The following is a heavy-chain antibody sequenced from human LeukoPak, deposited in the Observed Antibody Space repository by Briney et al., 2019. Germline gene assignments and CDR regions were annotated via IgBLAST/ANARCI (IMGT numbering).Heavy chain of an antibody. J-gene: IGHJ5*02. Sequence: GGSLRLSCAASGFTFSSYAMHWVRQAPGKGLEWGAVISYDGSNKYYADSVKGRFAISRDNSTNTLYLQMNSLRAEDTAVYCCARAAVDGRWTNWFDPWGQGTLVTVSS. CDR2: ISYDGSNK. D-gene: IGHD6-19*01. CDR3: ARAAVDGRWTNWFDP. CDR1: GFTFSSYA. V-gene: IGHV3-30*09.